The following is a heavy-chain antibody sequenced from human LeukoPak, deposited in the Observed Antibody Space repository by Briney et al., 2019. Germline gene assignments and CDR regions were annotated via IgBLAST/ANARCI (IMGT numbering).Heavy chain of an antibody. CDR1: GFSCSTRG. D-gene: IGHD1-1*01. CDR2: INGNDEST. V-gene: IGHV3-23*01. J-gene: IGHJ5*02. Sequence: PGGSLRLSCAASGFSCSTRGMSWVRQATGEGVELVSAINGNDESTFYAVSVKGRFTISRDNSKNTLYLQMNSLRAEDTAVYYCAKLERRRWFDPWGQGTLLTVSS. CDR3: AKLERRRWFDP.